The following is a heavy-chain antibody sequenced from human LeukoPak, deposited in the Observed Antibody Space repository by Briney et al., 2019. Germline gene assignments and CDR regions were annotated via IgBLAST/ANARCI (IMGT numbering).Heavy chain of an antibody. V-gene: IGHV3-21*01. Sequence: GGSLRLSCAASGYTFSSYSMNWVRQAPGKGLEWVSSISSSSSYIYYADSVKGRFTISRDNAKNSLYLQMNSLRAEDTAVYYCASDILTGYPRPGYFDYWGQGTLVTVSS. CDR1: GYTFSSYS. J-gene: IGHJ4*02. CDR3: ASDILTGYPRPGYFDY. CDR2: ISSSSSYI. D-gene: IGHD3-9*01.